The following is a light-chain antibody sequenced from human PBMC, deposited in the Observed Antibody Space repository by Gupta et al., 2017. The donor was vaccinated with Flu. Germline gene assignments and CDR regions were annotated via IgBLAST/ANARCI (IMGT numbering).Light chain of an antibody. Sequence: QSVLIQPPSASGTPGQRVTISCSGSSSNIGSNTVNWYQQLPGTAPKLLIYSNNQRPSGVPDRFSGSKSGTSASLAISGLQSEDEADYYCAAWDDSLNGPLFGGGTKLTVL. J-gene: IGLJ2*01. V-gene: IGLV1-44*01. CDR2: SNN. CDR1: SSNIGSNT. CDR3: AAWDDSLNGPL.